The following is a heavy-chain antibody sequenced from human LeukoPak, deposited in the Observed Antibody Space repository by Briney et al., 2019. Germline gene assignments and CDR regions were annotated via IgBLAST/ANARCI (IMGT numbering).Heavy chain of an antibody. Sequence: GASVKVSCKASGYTFTGYYMHWVRQAPGQGLEWMGWINPNSGGTNYAQKFQGRVTMTRDTSISTAYMELSRLRSDDTAVYYCAREKSYSSGWYGDKGAFDIWGQGTMVTVSS. CDR1: GYTFTGYY. CDR3: AREKSYSSGWYGDKGAFDI. CDR2: INPNSGGT. V-gene: IGHV1-2*02. J-gene: IGHJ3*02. D-gene: IGHD6-19*01.